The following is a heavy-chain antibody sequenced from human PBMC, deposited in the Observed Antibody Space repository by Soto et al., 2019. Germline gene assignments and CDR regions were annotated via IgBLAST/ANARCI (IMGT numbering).Heavy chain of an antibody. D-gene: IGHD4-4*01. CDR3: ARYDYNGYYFDY. V-gene: IGHV1-46*01. CDR2: INPSGGST. Sequence: KVACKTAGYTISTDYMHWVLQAPGQGYEWMGIINPSGGSTTYAQKFQGRVTMTRDTSTTTVYMELSSLKSEDTAVYYCARYDYNGYYFDYWGQGTLVTVSS. CDR1: GYTISTDY. J-gene: IGHJ4*02.